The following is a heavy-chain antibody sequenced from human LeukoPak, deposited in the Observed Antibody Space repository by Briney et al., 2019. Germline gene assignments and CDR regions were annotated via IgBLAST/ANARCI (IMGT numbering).Heavy chain of an antibody. CDR3: ARGYDYVWGSYRYTGGPFAY. J-gene: IGHJ4*02. CDR2: IYYSGST. D-gene: IGHD3-16*02. Sequence: SETLSLTCAVYGGSFSSYYWSWIRQPPGKGLEWIGYIYYSGSTNYNPSLKGRVTISVDTSKNQFSLKLSSVTAADTAVYYCARGYDYVWGSYRYTGGPFAYWGQGTLVTVSS. CDR1: GGSFSSYY. V-gene: IGHV4-59*12.